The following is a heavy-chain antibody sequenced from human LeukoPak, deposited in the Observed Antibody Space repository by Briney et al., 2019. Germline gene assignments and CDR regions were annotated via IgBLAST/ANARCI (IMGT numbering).Heavy chain of an antibody. CDR3: ARAESRDSSGYYPYDAFDI. CDR2: IIPILGTA. D-gene: IGHD3-22*01. V-gene: IGHV1-69*10. CDR1: GGTFSSYA. Sequence: GASVKVSCKASGGTFSSYAISWVRQAPGQGLEWMGGIIPILGTANYAQKLQGRVTMTTDTSTSTAYMELRSLRSDDTAVYYCARAESRDSSGYYPYDAFDIWGQGTMVTVSS. J-gene: IGHJ3*02.